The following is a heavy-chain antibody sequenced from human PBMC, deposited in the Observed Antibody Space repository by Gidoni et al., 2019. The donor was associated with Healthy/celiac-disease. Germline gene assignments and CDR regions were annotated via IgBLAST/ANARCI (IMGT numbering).Heavy chain of an antibody. V-gene: IGHV3-23*01. Sequence: EVQLLESGGGLVQPGGSLSLSCAASGFTFHSYAMSWVRQAPGKGLEWVSAISGSGGSTYYADSVKGRFTISRDNSKNTLYLQMNSLRAEDTAVYYCAKDVILWFGEQDAFDIWGQGTMVTVSS. CDR3: AKDVILWFGEQDAFDI. CDR2: ISGSGGST. D-gene: IGHD3-10*01. CDR1: GFTFHSYA. J-gene: IGHJ3*02.